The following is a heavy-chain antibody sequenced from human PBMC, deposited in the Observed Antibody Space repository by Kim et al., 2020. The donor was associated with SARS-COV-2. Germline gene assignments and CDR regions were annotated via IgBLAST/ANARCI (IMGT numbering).Heavy chain of an antibody. CDR1: GGSFSGYY. V-gene: IGHV4-34*01. J-gene: IGHJ4*02. CDR3: ARGRVSSSWYARNPYYFDY. Sequence: SETLSLTCAVYGGSFSGYYWSWIRQPPGKGLEWIGEINHSGSTNYNPSLKSRVTISVDTSKNQFSLKLSSVTAADTAVDYCARGRVSSSWYARNPYYFDYWGQGTLVTVSS. D-gene: IGHD6-13*01. CDR2: INHSGST.